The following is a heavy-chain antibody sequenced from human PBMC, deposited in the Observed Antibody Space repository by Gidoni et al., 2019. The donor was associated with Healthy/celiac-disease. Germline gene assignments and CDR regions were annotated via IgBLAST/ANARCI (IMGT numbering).Heavy chain of an antibody. Sequence: EVQLLESGGGWVQPGGSLRLHCDASGCPFSSHALCWVRPATGKGLEWVSAISDSGGRTYYADSVKGRFTISRDNSKNTLYLQMNSLRAEDTAVYYCAKTGTGWPVRDAFDIWGQGTMVTVSS. CDR3: AKTGTGWPVRDAFDI. J-gene: IGHJ3*02. CDR2: ISDSGGRT. CDR1: GCPFSSHA. D-gene: IGHD6-19*01. V-gene: IGHV3-23*01.